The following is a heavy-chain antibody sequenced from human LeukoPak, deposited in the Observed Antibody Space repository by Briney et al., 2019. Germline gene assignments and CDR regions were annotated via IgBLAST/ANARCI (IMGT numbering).Heavy chain of an antibody. J-gene: IGHJ4*02. Sequence: SETLSLTCTVSGVSISRSNDCWGWIRRSPGKGLEWIGTMDYSGNTYYNPSLKSRVTVSVDTSKNQFSLNVNSVTAADTAVYYCARAHGSGRSWYLDYWGQGTLVTVSS. CDR1: GVSISRSNDC. CDR3: ARAHGSGRSWYLDY. CDR2: MDYSGNT. V-gene: IGHV4-39*01. D-gene: IGHD3-10*01.